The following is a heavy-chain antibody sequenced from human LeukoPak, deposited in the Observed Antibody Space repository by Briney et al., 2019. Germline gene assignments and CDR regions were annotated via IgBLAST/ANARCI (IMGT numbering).Heavy chain of an antibody. CDR2: IIRILGIA. CDR3: AESGAYCGGDCYSGSFDY. V-gene: IGHV1-69*02. J-gene: IGHJ4*02. D-gene: IGHD2-21*01. CDR1: GGTFSSYT. Sequence: SVKVSCKASGGTFSSYTISWVRQAPGQGLEWMGRIIRILGIANYAQKFQGRVTITADKSTSTAYMELSSLRSEDTAVYYCAESGAYCGGDCYSGSFDYWGQGTLVTVSS.